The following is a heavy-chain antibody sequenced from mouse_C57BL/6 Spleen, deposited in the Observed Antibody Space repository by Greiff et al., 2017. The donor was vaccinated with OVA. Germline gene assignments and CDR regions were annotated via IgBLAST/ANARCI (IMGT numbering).Heavy chain of an antibody. D-gene: IGHD1-1*01. V-gene: IGHV1-26*01. CDR3: ARRDYYGSNYFDY. CDR2: INPNNGGT. Sequence: VQLQQSGPELVKPGASVKISCKASGYTFTDYYMNWVKQSHGKSLEWIGDINPNNGGTSYNQKFKGKATLTVDKSSSTAYMELRSLTSEDSAVYYCARRDYYGSNYFDYWGQGTTLTVSS. J-gene: IGHJ2*01. CDR1: GYTFTDYY.